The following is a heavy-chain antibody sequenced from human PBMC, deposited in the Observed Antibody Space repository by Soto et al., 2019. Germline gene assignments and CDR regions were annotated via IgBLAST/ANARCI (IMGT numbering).Heavy chain of an antibody. D-gene: IGHD3-10*01. J-gene: IGHJ6*02. V-gene: IGHV3-74*01. CDR1: GFTFTTSW. Sequence: EVQLVESGGGLVQPGGSLRLSCAASGFTFTTSWMHWVRQAPEKGLVWVSHINSDGSTTTYADSVRGRFTISRDNAKNTLYLQMNSLRVEDTAVYYCARDRDYGRDVWGQGTTVIVSS. CDR2: INSDGSTT. CDR3: ARDRDYGRDV.